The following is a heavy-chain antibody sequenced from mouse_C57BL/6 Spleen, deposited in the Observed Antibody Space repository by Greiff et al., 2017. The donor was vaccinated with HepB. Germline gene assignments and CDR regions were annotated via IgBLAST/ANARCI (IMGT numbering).Heavy chain of an antibody. V-gene: IGHV5-12*01. CDR1: GFTFSDYY. CDR3: DRQHYDYPYLYFDV. D-gene: IGHD2-4*01. Sequence: EVKLVESGGGLVQPGGSLKLSCAASGFTFSDYYMYWVRQTPETRLEWVAYISNGGGSTYYPDTVQGRFTISRDNAKNTLYLQMSRLTSEDTDMYYCDRQHYDYPYLYFDVWGTGTTVTVSS. J-gene: IGHJ1*03. CDR2: ISNGGGST.